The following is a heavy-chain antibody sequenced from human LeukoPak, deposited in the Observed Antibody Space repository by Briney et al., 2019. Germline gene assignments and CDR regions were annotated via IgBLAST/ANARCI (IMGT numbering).Heavy chain of an antibody. CDR2: IRYDGTEK. J-gene: IGHJ5*02. CDR3: VRVVIAARPHWFDP. CDR1: GFTFSSYG. V-gene: IGHV3-30*02. D-gene: IGHD6-6*01. Sequence: PGGSLRLSCAVSGFTFSSYGMHWVRQAPGKGLEWVAFIRYDGTEKYYADSVKGRFTISRDNSKNTLHLQMSSLRPEDTAVYYCVRVVIAARPHWFDPWGQGTLVTVSS.